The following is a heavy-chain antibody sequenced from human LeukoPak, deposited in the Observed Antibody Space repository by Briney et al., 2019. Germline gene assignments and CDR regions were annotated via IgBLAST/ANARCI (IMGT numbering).Heavy chain of an antibody. Sequence: GGSLRLSCAPPGFTFSSYAMSSVRQAPRKRLEWVSAISVSGGSTYSPNSVKGRFTISRDNSKNTLYMQMNSLRAEDTTAYYCAEDRGRVLDYCVYWGQGTLVTVSS. CDR2: ISVSGGST. V-gene: IGHV3-23*01. CDR1: GFTFSSYA. D-gene: IGHD3-16*01. J-gene: IGHJ4*02. CDR3: AEDRGRVLDYCVY.